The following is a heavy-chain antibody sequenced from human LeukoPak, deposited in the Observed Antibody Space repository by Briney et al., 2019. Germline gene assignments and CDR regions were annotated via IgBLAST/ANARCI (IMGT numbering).Heavy chain of an antibody. Sequence: ASVKVSCKASGYTFTSYAMHWVRQAPGRRLEWMGWINAGNGNTKYSQKFQGRVTMTRDTSISTAYMELSRLRSDDTAVYYCASADIVVGIDYWGQGTLVTVSS. D-gene: IGHD2-15*01. J-gene: IGHJ4*02. CDR1: GYTFTSYA. CDR2: INAGNGNT. CDR3: ASADIVVGIDY. V-gene: IGHV1-3*01.